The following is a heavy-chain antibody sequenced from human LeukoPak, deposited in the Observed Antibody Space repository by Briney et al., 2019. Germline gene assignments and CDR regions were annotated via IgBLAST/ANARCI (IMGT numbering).Heavy chain of an antibody. CDR2: IFWNEGK. CDR3: AHSYPRCSTSPCYSYFDD. J-gene: IGHJ4*02. D-gene: IGHD2-2*02. CDR1: GFSLTTNGVA. V-gene: IGHV2-5*01. Sequence: NGSGPTLVRPTQTLTLTCTFYGFSLTTNGVAVGWIRQPPGKALEWLALIFWNEGKRYSPSLQSRLTITKDTSKNQVVLTMTNLDPVDTATYYCAHSYPRCSTSPCYSYFDDWGQGTLVTVSS.